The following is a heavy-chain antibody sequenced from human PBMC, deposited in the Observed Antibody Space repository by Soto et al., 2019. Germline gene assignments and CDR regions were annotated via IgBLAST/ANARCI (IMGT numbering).Heavy chain of an antibody. Sequence: ASVTVSGKASGYTFTSYDINWVRQATGQGLEWMGWMNPNSGNTGYAQKFQGRVTMNRNTSISTAYMELSSLRSEDTAVYYCAGGGEFLAARNGFDYWGQGTLVTVSS. CDR2: MNPNSGNT. CDR1: GYTFTSYD. V-gene: IGHV1-8*01. CDR3: AGGGEFLAARNGFDY. D-gene: IGHD6-6*01. J-gene: IGHJ4*02.